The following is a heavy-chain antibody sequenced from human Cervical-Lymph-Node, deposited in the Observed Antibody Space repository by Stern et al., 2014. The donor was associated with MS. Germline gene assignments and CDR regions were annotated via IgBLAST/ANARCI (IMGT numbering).Heavy chain of an antibody. CDR2: PRNKAYDGTT. V-gene: IGHV3-49*03. CDR1: GFKLGDSV. J-gene: IGHJ2*01. D-gene: IGHD5-24*01. Sequence: EVQLVESGGGLVPPGRSLRLACKGSGFKLGDSVMSWIRQAPGKGLEWVGFPRNKAYDGTTEYAASVKGRFTISRDDSKTVDYLQMSSLQTEDTAVYYCARVLYGYSPAYWYFDLWGRGTLVTVSS. CDR3: ARVLYGYSPAYWYFDL.